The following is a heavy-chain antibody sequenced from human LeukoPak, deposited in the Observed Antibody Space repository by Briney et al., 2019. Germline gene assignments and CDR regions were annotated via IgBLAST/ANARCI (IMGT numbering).Heavy chain of an antibody. Sequence: ASVKVSCKASGYTFTGYYMHWVRQASGQGLEWMGWINPNSGGTNYAQKFQGRVTMTRDTSISTAYMELSRLRSDDTAVYYCARDRYSSSPGGGYWGQGTLVTVSS. D-gene: IGHD6-6*01. CDR2: INPNSGGT. CDR1: GYTFTGYY. J-gene: IGHJ4*02. V-gene: IGHV1-2*02. CDR3: ARDRYSSSPGGGY.